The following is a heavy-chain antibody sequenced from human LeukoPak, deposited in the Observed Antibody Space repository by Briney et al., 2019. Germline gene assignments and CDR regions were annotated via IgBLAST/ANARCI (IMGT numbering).Heavy chain of an antibody. CDR2: IKQDGSEK. CDR3: ARDAEVVPAAIDYFDY. V-gene: IGHV3-7*01. J-gene: IGHJ4*02. Sequence: GGSLRLSCAASGFTFSSYWMSWVRQAPGKGLEWVANIKQDGSEKYYVDSVKGRFTISRDNAKNSLYLQMNSLRAEDTAVYYCARDAEVVPAAIDYFDYWGQGALVTVSS. CDR1: GFTFSSYW. D-gene: IGHD2-2*02.